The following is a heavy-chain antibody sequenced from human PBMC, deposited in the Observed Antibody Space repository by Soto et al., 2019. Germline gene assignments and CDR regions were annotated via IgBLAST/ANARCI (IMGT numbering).Heavy chain of an antibody. Sequence: ASLKVSCQASGYTFTNYGIIWVRQAPGQGLELMGWISAYNGNTNYAQKLQGRVTMTTDTSTSTAYMELRSLRSDDTAVYYCARVGEGYCSSTSCPRPYYFDYWGQGTLVTVSS. CDR2: ISAYNGNT. CDR1: GYTFTNYG. J-gene: IGHJ4*02. D-gene: IGHD2-2*01. V-gene: IGHV1-18*01. CDR3: ARVGEGYCSSTSCPRPYYFDY.